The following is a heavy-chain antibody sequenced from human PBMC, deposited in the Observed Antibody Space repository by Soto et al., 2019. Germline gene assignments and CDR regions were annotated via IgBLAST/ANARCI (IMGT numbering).Heavy chain of an antibody. CDR3: ATDYRSNSQL. D-gene: IGHD6-19*01. J-gene: IGHJ4*02. CDR2: IRAANGNT. CDR1: GCVSTNYN. Sequence: XSVKVSCQASGCVSTNYNFHWVRQAPGQSLEWMGRIRAANGNTQYSQNFQGRVTFTSDASASTAFMELTNLRFEDKAMYYCATDYRSNSQLWGEGSRVTVS. V-gene: IGHV1-3*01.